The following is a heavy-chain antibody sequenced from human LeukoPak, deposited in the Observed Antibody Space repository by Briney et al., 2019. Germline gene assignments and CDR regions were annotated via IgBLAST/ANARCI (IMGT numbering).Heavy chain of an antibody. CDR2: IYDSGST. D-gene: IGHD5-18*01. CDR1: GGSIGSYY. V-gene: IGHV4-59*12. J-gene: IGHJ3*02. CDR3: ARDVPTVQLWRTDAFDI. Sequence: SETLSLTCTVSGGSIGSYYWSWIRQPPGKGLEWIGYIYDSGSTNYNPSLKSRVTISVDTSKNQFSLKLTSVTAADTAVYYCARDVPTVQLWRTDAFDIWGQGTMVTVSS.